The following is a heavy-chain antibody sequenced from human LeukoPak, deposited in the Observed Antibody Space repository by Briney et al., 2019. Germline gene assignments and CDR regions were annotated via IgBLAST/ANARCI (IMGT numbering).Heavy chain of an antibody. Sequence: ASVKVSCKASGYTFTSYAMHWVRQAPGQRLEWMGWINAGNGNTKYSQKFQGRVTITRDTSANTAYMELSSLRSEDTAVYYCARDPPSYGGKVEGFDCWGQGTLVTVSS. CDR1: GYTFTSYA. D-gene: IGHD4-23*01. V-gene: IGHV1-3*01. CDR2: INAGNGNT. CDR3: ARDPPSYGGKVEGFDC. J-gene: IGHJ4*02.